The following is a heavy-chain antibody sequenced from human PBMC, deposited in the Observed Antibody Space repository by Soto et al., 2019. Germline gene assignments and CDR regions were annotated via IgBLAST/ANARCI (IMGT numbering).Heavy chain of an antibody. D-gene: IGHD2-15*01. J-gene: IGHJ6*02. V-gene: IGHV3-30*18. CDR3: AKDCKDHETGLLDLYYYLYGRDV. CDR2: ISYDGSNK. CDR1: GFTFSSYG. Sequence: QVQLVESGGGVVQPGRSLRLSCAASGFTFSSYGMHWVRQAPGKGLEWVAGISYDGSNKYYADSVKGRFTSSRDNSKNTLYLQMSGMRSEDAAVYYCAKDCKDHETGLLDLYYYLYGRDVLGQGSTVTDS.